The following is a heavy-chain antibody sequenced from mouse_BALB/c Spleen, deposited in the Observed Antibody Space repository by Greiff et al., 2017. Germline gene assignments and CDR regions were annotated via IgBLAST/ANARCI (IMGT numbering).Heavy chain of an antibody. Sequence: VHVKQSGTVLARPGASVKMSCKASGYSFTSYWMHWVKQRPGQGLEWIGAIYPGNSDTSYNQKFKGKAKLTAVTSASTAYMELSSLTNEDSAVYYCPYGNSAMDYWGQGTSVTVSS. CDR2: IYPGNSDT. V-gene: IGHV1-5*01. CDR1: GYSFTSYW. D-gene: IGHD2-10*02. J-gene: IGHJ4*01. CDR3: PYGNSAMDY.